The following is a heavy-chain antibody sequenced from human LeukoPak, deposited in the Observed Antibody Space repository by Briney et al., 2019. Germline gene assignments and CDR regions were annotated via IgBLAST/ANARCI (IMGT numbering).Heavy chain of an antibody. CDR3: ARGTGHKDYYGSGSYYKSSFDY. Sequence: PSETLSLTCTVSGGSISSSSYYWGWIRQPPGKGLEWIGSIYYTGSTYYKPSLRSRVTISVDTSKNQFSLKLSSVTAADTAVYYCARGTGHKDYYGSGSYYKSSFDYWGQGTLVTVSS. CDR1: GGSISSSSYY. V-gene: IGHV4-39*07. J-gene: IGHJ4*02. CDR2: IYYTGST. D-gene: IGHD3-10*01.